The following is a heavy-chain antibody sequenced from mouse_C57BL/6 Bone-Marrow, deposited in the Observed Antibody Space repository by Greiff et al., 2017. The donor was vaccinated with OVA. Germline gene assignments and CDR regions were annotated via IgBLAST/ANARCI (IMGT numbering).Heavy chain of an antibody. CDR3: ADYDYDEGAMDY. Sequence: QVQLQQPGAELVKPGASVKMSCKASGYTFTSYWITWVKQRPGQGLEWIGDIYPGSGSTNYNEKFKSKATLTVDTSSSTAYMQRSSLTSEDSAVYYCADYDYDEGAMDYWGQGTSVTVSS. CDR1: GYTFTSYW. J-gene: IGHJ4*01. V-gene: IGHV1-55*01. D-gene: IGHD2-4*01. CDR2: IYPGSGST.